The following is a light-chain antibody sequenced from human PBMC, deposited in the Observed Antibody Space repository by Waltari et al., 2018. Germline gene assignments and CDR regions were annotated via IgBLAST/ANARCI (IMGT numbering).Light chain of an antibody. CDR3: SSYTSSSTLGV. CDR1: RSDVGGYNY. J-gene: IGLJ2*01. CDR2: EVS. V-gene: IGLV2-14*01. Sequence: QSALTPPASVSGSPGQSITISCTGTRSDVGGYNYVSWYQQHPGKAPKLMIYEVSNRPSGVSNRFSGSKSGNTASLTISGLQAEDEADYYCSSYTSSSTLGVFGGGTKLTVL.